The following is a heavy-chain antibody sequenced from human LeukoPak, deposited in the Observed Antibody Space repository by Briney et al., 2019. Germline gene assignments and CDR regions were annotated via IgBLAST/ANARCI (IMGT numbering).Heavy chain of an antibody. CDR3: AKGQSSGTYRSCFDY. CDR1: GFTFSTYA. V-gene: IGHV3-23*01. J-gene: IGHJ4*02. Sequence: QPGGSLRLSCAASGFTFSTYAMTRVRQAPGKGLEWVSVITSGGSTIYADSVKGRFTISRDNSKNTLYLQMNSLRAEDTAVYYCAKGQSSGTYRSCFDYWGQGTLVSVSS. CDR2: ITSGGST. D-gene: IGHD1-26*01.